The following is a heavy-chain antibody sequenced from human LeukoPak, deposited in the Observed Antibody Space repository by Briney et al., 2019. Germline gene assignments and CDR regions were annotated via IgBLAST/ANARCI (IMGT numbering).Heavy chain of an antibody. Sequence: GGSLRLSCAASGFTFSSYAMSWVRQAPGKGLEWVSAIGGSGTSTFYADSVKGRFTISRDNSKNTLYLQMNSLRADDTAVYYCAKSGRITMIVVVRDAFDIWGQGTMVTVSS. CDR3: AKSGRITMIVVVRDAFDI. D-gene: IGHD3-22*01. CDR1: GFTFSSYA. J-gene: IGHJ3*02. CDR2: IGGSGTST. V-gene: IGHV3-23*01.